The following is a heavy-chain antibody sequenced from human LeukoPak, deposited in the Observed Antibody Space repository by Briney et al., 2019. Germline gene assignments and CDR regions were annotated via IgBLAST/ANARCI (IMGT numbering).Heavy chain of an antibody. CDR2: IDWTSGYI. CDR3: AKNAMAGQAYYDY. CDR1: GFTFSTYA. Sequence: QSGGSLRLSCAASGFTFSTYAMTWVRQAPGKGLEWVSAIDWTSGYIYYADSVKGRFTTSRDNSKNTLYLQMNGLRAEDTAVYYCAKNAMAGQAYYDYWGQGALVTVSS. V-gene: IGHV3-23*01. D-gene: IGHD6-19*01. J-gene: IGHJ4*02.